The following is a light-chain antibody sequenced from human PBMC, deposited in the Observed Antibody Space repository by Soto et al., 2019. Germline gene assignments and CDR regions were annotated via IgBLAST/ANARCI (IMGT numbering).Light chain of an antibody. Sequence: QSVLTQPASLSGSPRQSITISCTGTTSDVGGYHYVSWYQQHPGKAPKLMISEVSNRPSGISNRFSGSKSGNTASLTISGLQAEDEADYYCSSYTSSSTRVFGTGTKLTVL. J-gene: IGLJ1*01. CDR1: TSDVGGYHY. CDR2: EVS. CDR3: SSYTSSSTRV. V-gene: IGLV2-14*01.